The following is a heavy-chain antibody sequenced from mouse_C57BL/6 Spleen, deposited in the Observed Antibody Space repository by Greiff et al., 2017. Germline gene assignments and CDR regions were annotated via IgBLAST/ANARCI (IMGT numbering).Heavy chain of an antibody. CDR1: GYAFSSSW. J-gene: IGHJ2*01. D-gene: IGHD4-1*01. CDR2: IYPGDGDT. Sequence: VHLVESGPELVKPGASVKISCKASGYAFSSSWMNWVKQRPGKGLEWIGRIYPGDGDTNYTGMFKGKATLTADKSTSTAYMQLSSLSSEDSAVYFCARYWDVGYWGQGATLTVSS. V-gene: IGHV1-82*01. CDR3: ARYWDVGY.